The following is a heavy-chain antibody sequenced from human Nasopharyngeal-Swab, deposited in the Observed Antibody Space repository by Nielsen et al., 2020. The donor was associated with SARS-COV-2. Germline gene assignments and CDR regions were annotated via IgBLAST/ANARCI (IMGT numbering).Heavy chain of an antibody. Sequence: SVKVSFKASGFTFTNSAMQWVRQARGQRLEWIGWVVVGSANTNYAQRFQERVTITGDMSTSTTYMELSSLRSEDTAVYYCAATTSTSGGYYGLDVWGHGTTVTVSS. CDR2: VVVGSANT. CDR1: GFTFTNSA. J-gene: IGHJ6*02. D-gene: IGHD2-2*01. V-gene: IGHV1-58*02. CDR3: AATTSTSGGYYGLDV.